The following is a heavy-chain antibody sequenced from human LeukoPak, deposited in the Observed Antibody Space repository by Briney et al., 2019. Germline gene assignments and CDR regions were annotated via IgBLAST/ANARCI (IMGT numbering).Heavy chain of an antibody. J-gene: IGHJ4*02. CDR2: ISGSGGGT. D-gene: IGHD6-13*01. CDR3: AKRAAAGTWSPYYFDY. V-gene: IGHV3-23*01. CDR1: GFTFSSYA. Sequence: PGGSLRLSCAASGFTFSSYAMSWVRQAPGKGLEWVSAISGSGGGTYYADSVKGRFTISRDNSKNTLYVQMNSLRAEDTAVYYCAKRAAAGTWSPYYFDYWGQGTLVTVSS.